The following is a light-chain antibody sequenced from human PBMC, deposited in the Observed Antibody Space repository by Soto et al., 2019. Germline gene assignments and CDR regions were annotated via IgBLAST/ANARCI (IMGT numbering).Light chain of an antibody. J-gene: IGLJ1*01. CDR1: SSNIGAGYD. CDR3: ATWDDSLSGHYV. Sequence: QSVLTQPPSVSGAPGQRVTISCTGSSSNIGAGYDVHWYQQLPGTAPKLLIYSNNQRPSGVPDRFSGSKSGTSASLAISGLRSEDEADYYCATWDDSLSGHYVFGTGTQLTVL. CDR2: SNN. V-gene: IGLV1-40*01.